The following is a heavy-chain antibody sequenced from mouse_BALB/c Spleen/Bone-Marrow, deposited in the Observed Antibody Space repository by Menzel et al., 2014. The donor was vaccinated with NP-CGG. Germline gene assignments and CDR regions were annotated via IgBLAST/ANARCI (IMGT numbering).Heavy chain of an antibody. Sequence: VQLKQSGAELVKPGASVKLSCTASGFNIKDIYMHWVKQRPELGLEWIGRIDPANGNTKYDPKFQGRATITADTSSNTAHLHLSSLTSEDTAVYYCARGLPYYPMDYWGQGTSVTVSS. CDR3: ARGLPYYPMDY. CDR1: GFNIKDIY. CDR2: IDPANGNT. D-gene: IGHD3-1*01. V-gene: IGHV14-3*02. J-gene: IGHJ4*01.